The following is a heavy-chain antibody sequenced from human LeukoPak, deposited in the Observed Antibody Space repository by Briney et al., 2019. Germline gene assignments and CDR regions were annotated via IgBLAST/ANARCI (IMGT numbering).Heavy chain of an antibody. Sequence: GGSLRLSCAASVFTLSIYWTHCVRQAPQKGLVWGSRINSDRRRATYAHSVKGRFTLSRDNAKNALYLQMNRLRDEETAVYYCARGDRAMKHYAFDIWGQGTMVTVSS. CDR1: VFTLSIYW. J-gene: IGHJ3*02. V-gene: IGHV3-74*01. CDR3: ARGDRAMKHYAFDI. CDR2: INSDRRRA. D-gene: IGHD5-18*01.